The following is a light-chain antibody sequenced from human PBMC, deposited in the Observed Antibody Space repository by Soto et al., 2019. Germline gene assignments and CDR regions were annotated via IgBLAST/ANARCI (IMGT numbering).Light chain of an antibody. CDR1: QGIYNY. CDR3: QQGYSSPAT. J-gene: IGKJ5*01. Sequence: DIQLTQSPSFLSASVGDGVTITCRASQGIYNYLAWYQQKPGKAPKLLIYSASTLQSGVPSRFSGSGSGTDFTLTISSLQPEDFATYYCQQGYSSPATFGQGTRLEIK. V-gene: IGKV1-9*01. CDR2: SAS.